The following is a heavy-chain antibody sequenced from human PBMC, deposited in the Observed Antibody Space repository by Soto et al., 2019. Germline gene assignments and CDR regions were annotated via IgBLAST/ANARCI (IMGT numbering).Heavy chain of an antibody. CDR1: GDSISSNNNY. J-gene: IGHJ5*02. CDR3: ARGRGYSYGLDP. CDR2: ISYSGTT. Sequence: QVQLQESGPGLVKPSQTLSLTCTVSGDSISSNNNYWSWIRQPPGEGLEWIGFISYSGTTSYSPSLNSRVAISLDTSKNQFSLSLSSVTAEDTAVYYCARGRGYSYGLDPWGQGTLVTVSS. D-gene: IGHD5-18*01. V-gene: IGHV4-30-4*01.